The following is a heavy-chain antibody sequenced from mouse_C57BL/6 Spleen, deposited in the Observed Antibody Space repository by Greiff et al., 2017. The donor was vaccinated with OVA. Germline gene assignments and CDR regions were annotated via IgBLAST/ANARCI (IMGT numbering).Heavy chain of an antibody. J-gene: IGHJ3*01. CDR3: ARRDDGNAWFAD. Sequence: QVQLQQSGAELVRPGASVKLSCKASGYTFTNYWMGWAKQRPGHGLEWIGDIYPGGGYTNYNEKFKGKATLTVDKSSSTAYMQFRSLTSEDSAICDGARRDDGNAWFADWGKGTLVTVSA. CDR2: IYPGGGYT. CDR1: GYTFTNYW. V-gene: IGHV1-63*01. D-gene: IGHD2-1*01.